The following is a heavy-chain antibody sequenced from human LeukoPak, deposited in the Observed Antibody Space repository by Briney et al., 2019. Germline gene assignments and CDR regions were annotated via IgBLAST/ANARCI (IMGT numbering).Heavy chain of an antibody. J-gene: IGHJ4*02. V-gene: IGHV1-69*05. CDR1: GGTFSSYA. D-gene: IGHD2-15*01. Sequence: ASVKVSCKASGGTFSSYAISWVRQAPGQGLEWMGGIIPIFGTANYAQKFQGRVTITTDESTSTAYMELSSLRSEDTAVSYCASLRGSHGGGGFDYWGQGTLVTVSS. CDR2: IIPIFGTA. CDR3: ASLRGSHGGGGFDY.